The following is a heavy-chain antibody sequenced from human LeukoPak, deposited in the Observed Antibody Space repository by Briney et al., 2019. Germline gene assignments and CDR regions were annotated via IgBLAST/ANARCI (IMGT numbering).Heavy chain of an antibody. Sequence: SETLSLTCTVSGGSISSSSYYWGWIRQPPGKGLEWIGSIYYSGSTYYNPSLKSRVTISVDTSKNQFSLELSSVTAADTAVYYCARGPVDYFDYWGQGTLVTVSS. CDR1: GGSISSSSYY. CDR3: ARGPVDYFDY. J-gene: IGHJ4*02. V-gene: IGHV4-39*01. D-gene: IGHD1-14*01. CDR2: IYYSGST.